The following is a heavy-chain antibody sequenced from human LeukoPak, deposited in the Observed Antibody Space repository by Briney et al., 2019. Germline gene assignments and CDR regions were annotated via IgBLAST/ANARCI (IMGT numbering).Heavy chain of an antibody. Sequence: KASETLSLTCAVSGGSFSGYYWSWIRQPPGKGLEWIGEINHSGSTNYNPSLKSRVTISVDTSKNQFSLKLSSVTAADTAVYYCASSEGYCSSTSCYPGMDVWGQGTTVTVSS. V-gene: IGHV4-34*01. D-gene: IGHD2-2*01. CDR2: INHSGST. CDR1: GGSFSGYY. J-gene: IGHJ6*02. CDR3: ASSEGYCSSTSCYPGMDV.